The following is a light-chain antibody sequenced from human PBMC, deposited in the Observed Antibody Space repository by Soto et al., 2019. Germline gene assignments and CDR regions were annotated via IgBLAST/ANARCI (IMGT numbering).Light chain of an antibody. CDR2: EVS. CDR3: SSYTTSSTVV. V-gene: IGLV2-14*01. CDR1: SSDVGAYNY. Sequence: QSALTQPASVSGSPGQSITISCTGTSSDVGAYNYVSWYQQHPGKAPKLIIYEVSNRPSGVSNRFSGSKSANTASLTISGLQAEDEADYYCSSYTTSSTVVFGGGTKPPS. J-gene: IGLJ2*01.